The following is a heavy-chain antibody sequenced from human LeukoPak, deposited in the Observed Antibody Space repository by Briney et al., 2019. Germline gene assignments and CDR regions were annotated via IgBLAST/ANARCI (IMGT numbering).Heavy chain of an antibody. CDR2: INHSGST. Sequence: PSETLSLTCAAYGGSFSGYYWSWIRQPPGKGLEWIGEINHSGSTKYNPSLKSRVTISVDTSKNQFSLKLSSVTAADTAVYYCARGIQWLRRGGFDYWGQGTLVTVSS. V-gene: IGHV4-34*01. D-gene: IGHD5-12*01. J-gene: IGHJ4*02. CDR3: ARGIQWLRRGGFDY. CDR1: GGSFSGYY.